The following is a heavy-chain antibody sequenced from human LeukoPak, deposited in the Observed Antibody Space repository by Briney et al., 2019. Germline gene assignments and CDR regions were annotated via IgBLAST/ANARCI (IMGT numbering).Heavy chain of an antibody. CDR1: GFTFCNFW. V-gene: IGHV3-7*03. Sequence: GESLRLSCTASGFTFCNFWMGWVRQAPGKGLEWVANIKQDETEKFYLGSVKGRFTISRDNAKNSLYLQMNSLRVEDTALHYCVRLGSTSPGNWYKLFDQRGQGTLVTVSS. J-gene: IGHJ4*02. D-gene: IGHD2-2*01. CDR3: VRLGSTSPGNWYKLFDQ. CDR2: IKQDETEK.